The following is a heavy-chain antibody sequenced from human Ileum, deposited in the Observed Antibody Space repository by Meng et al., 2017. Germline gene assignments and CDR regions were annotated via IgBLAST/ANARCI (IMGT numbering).Heavy chain of an antibody. CDR1: GYSISSGYY. V-gene: IGHV4-38-2*01. Sequence: GSLRLSCAVSGYSISSGYYCGWIRQPPGKGLEWIGSIFHSGTIYYNPSLKSRITMSVDTSKNQFSLKLSSVTAADTAVYYCARGLNWYFDIWGRGTLVTVSS. D-gene: IGHD2-8*01. CDR2: IFHSGTI. J-gene: IGHJ2*01. CDR3: ARGLNWYFDI.